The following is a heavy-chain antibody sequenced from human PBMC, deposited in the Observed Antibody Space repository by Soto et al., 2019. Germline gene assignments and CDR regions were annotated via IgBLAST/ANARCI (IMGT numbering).Heavy chain of an antibody. V-gene: IGHV1-46*01. D-gene: IGHD2-2*02. Sequence: QVQLVQSGAEVKKPGASVKVSCKASGYSFTNYYVHWVRQAPGQGLEWMGVINPDGGSTRSAQKCQGRLTMTRDTSTSTVYLKLTSLRSEDTAVYFCAREFPMGGYNSPIDFQHWGQGTLVTVSS. CDR2: INPDGGST. CDR1: GYSFTNYY. J-gene: IGHJ1*01. CDR3: AREFPMGGYNSPIDFQH.